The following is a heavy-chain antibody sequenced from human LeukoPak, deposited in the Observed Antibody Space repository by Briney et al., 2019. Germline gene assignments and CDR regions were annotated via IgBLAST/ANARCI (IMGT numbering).Heavy chain of an antibody. CDR2: IYHSGST. CDR3: ARDGGHSSSWFRTYYFDY. CDR1: GGSISSSNW. V-gene: IGHV4-4*02. J-gene: IGHJ4*02. Sequence: SETLSLTCAVSGGSISSSNWWSWVRQPPGKGLEWIGEIYHSGSTNYNPSLKSRVTISVDKSKNQFSLKLSSVTAADTAVYYCARDGGHSSSWFRTYYFDYWGQGTLVTVPS. D-gene: IGHD6-13*01.